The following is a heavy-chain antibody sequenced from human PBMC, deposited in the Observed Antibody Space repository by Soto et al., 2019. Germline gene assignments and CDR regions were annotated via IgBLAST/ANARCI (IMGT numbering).Heavy chain of an antibody. CDR3: ARDRRPQPTALVIPVYSDP. V-gene: IGHV4-31*03. CDR1: GDSISVGGHY. CDR2: VYFTGTT. D-gene: IGHD2-8*01. Sequence: SETLSLTCTVSGDSISVGGHYWSWIRQRPGKGLEWLGSVYFTGTTHSNPPLKSRLTISVDTSKNDFSLELRSLIVADTAVYYCARDRRPQPTALVIPVYSDP. J-gene: IGHJ5*02.